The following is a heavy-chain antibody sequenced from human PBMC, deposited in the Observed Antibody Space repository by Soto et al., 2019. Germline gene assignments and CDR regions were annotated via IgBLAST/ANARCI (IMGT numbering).Heavy chain of an antibody. CDR3: ASRLKTTVTFFDY. CDR1: GFSFSSFW. Sequence: GGSLRLSCAASGFSFSSFWLTWVRQAPGKGLEWVANIKQDGSEKYYVDSVKGRFTISRDNAKNSLYLQMNSLRAEDTAVYYCASRLKTTVTFFDYRSQVALVTVSS. V-gene: IGHV3-7*01. J-gene: IGHJ4*02. CDR2: IKQDGSEK. D-gene: IGHD4-17*01.